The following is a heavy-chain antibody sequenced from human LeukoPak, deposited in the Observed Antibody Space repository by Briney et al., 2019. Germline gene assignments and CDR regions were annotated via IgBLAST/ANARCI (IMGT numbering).Heavy chain of an antibody. CDR1: GYSISSGYY. CDR3: ARGYSSSWGKYYYYGMDV. V-gene: IGHV4-38-2*01. Sequence: SETLSLTCAVSGYSISSGYYWGWIRQPPGKGLEWIGSIYHSGSTYYNPSLKSRVTISVDTSKNQFSLKLSSVTAADTAVYYCARGYSSSWGKYYYYGMDVWGKGTTVTVSS. J-gene: IGHJ6*04. CDR2: IYHSGST. D-gene: IGHD6-13*01.